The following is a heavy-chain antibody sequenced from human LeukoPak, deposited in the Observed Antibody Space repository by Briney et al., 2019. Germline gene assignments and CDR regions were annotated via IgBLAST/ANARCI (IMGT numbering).Heavy chain of an antibody. V-gene: IGHV4-59*01. CDR1: GVSISNYY. CDR3: ARGRTYRSSSWFDP. CDR2: ISYSGNT. Sequence: SETLSLTCTVSGVSISNYYWSWIRQPPGKGLEWIGYISYSGNTNYNPSLKSRVTISVDTSKNQFSLRLSSVTAADTAVYYCARGRTYRSSSWFDPWGQGTLVTVSS. J-gene: IGHJ5*02. D-gene: IGHD6-6*01.